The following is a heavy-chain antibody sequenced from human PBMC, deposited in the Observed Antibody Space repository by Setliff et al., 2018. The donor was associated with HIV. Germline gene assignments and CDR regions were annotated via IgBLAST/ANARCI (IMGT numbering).Heavy chain of an antibody. D-gene: IGHD6-25*01. J-gene: IGHJ4*02. Sequence: SETLSLTCTVSGGSINSTSYYWGWIRQPPGNGLEWIGSIYHTGSTKHNPSLKSRVTISLDTSKNQFSLKLTSVTAADTAVYYCARYSPRGYTLTGPYWGQGTLVTVSS. CDR2: IYHTGST. V-gene: IGHV4-39*07. CDR1: GGSINSTSYY. CDR3: ARYSPRGYTLTGPY.